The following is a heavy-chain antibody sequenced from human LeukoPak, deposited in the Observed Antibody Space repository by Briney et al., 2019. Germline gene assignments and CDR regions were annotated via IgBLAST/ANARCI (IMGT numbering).Heavy chain of an antibody. J-gene: IGHJ4*02. CDR1: GFTFSSYG. CDR2: IRYDGSNK. Sequence: GGSLRLSCAASGFTFSSYGMHWVRQAPGKGLEWVALIRYDGSNKYYADSVKGRFTISRDNSKNTLYLQMNSLRAEDTAVYYCAKDPYVPAAFPHFDYWGQGTLVTVSS. V-gene: IGHV3-30*02. CDR3: AKDPYVPAAFPHFDY. D-gene: IGHD2-2*01.